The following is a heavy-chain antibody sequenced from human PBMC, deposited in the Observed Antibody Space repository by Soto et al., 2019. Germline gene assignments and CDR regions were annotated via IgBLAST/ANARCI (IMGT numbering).Heavy chain of an antibody. V-gene: IGHV3-23*01. CDR3: AKEQTTGAHYALDY. CDR2: ITGSSDYT. Sequence: GGSLGLYCKSSGFIFSSYAMNWVRQAPGKGLQWVSSITGSSDYTSYIASVKGRFTISRDNSKNTLYLQMNSLRAEDTAVYFCAKEQTTGAHYALDYWSQGTLVPVSS. CDR1: GFIFSSYA. D-gene: IGHD2-8*02. J-gene: IGHJ4*02.